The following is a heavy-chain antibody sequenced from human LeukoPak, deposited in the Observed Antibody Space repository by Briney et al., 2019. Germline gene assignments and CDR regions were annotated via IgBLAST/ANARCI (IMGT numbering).Heavy chain of an antibody. Sequence: GGCLRLSCAASGFSFSSYAMTWVRQAPGKGLEWLSGISVSGGSTYYADSVKGPFTISRDNSKNTLYLQMNSVRDEDTAVYCCAKDLKAYSGNYALDYWGQGTLVTVSS. CDR1: GFSFSSYA. J-gene: IGHJ4*02. D-gene: IGHD1-26*01. CDR2: ISVSGGST. V-gene: IGHV3-23*01. CDR3: AKDLKAYSGNYALDY.